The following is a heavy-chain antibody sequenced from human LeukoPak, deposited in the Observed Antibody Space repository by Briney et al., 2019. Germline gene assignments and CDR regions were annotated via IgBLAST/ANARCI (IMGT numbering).Heavy chain of an antibody. CDR1: GFTFSTYW. V-gene: IGHV3-7*01. CDR3: ARRPRRDGYNFDY. D-gene: IGHD5-12*01. Sequence: GGSLRLSCATSGFTFSTYWMSWVRQAPGKWLEWVAHIRQDGSDKYYVDSVKGRFTISRDNAKNSLYLQMNSLRAEDTAVYYCARRPRRDGYNFDYWGQGTLVTVSS. CDR2: IRQDGSDK. J-gene: IGHJ4*02.